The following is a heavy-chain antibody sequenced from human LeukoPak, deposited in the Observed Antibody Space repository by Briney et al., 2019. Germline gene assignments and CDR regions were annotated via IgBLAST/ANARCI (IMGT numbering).Heavy chain of an antibody. J-gene: IGHJ4*02. CDR1: GFTFSSYG. CDR3: ASNTGDYASDY. V-gene: IGHV3-30*03. D-gene: IGHD4-17*01. CDR2: ISYDGSNK. Sequence: PGGSLRLSCAASGFTFSSYGMHWVRQAPGKGLEWVAVISYDGSNKYYADSVKGRFTISRDNSKNTLYLQMNSLRAEDTAVYYCASNTGDYASDYWGQGTLVTVSS.